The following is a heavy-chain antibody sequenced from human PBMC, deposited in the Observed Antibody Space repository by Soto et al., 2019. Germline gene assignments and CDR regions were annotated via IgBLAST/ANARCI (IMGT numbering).Heavy chain of an antibody. CDR3: ARDDIMVYATPNLYGGKDYYYGMDV. J-gene: IGHJ6*02. V-gene: IGHV4-39*02. CDR1: GGSISSSSYY. D-gene: IGHD2-8*01. CDR2: IYYSGST. Sequence: SETLSLTCTVSGGSISSSSYYWGWIRQPPGKGLEWIGSIYYSGSTYYNPSLKSRVTISVDTSKNQFSLKLSSVTAAETAVYYCARDDIMVYATPNLYGGKDYYYGMDVWGQGTTVTVSS.